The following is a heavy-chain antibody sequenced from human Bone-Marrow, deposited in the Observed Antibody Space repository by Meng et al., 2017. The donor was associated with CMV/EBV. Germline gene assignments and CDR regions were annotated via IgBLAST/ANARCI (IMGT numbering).Heavy chain of an antibody. Sequence: QVQLVQSGAEVKKPGSSVKVSCKASGDTFSSYSISWVRQAPGQGLEWMGRIVPILDIANYAQKFQGRVTITADKSTSTAYMELSSLRSEDTAVYYCARGSSYYDSGLYNWGQGTLVTVSS. V-gene: IGHV1-69*02. CDR1: GDTFSSYS. J-gene: IGHJ4*02. CDR2: IVPILDIA. CDR3: ARGSSYYDSGLYN. D-gene: IGHD3-22*01.